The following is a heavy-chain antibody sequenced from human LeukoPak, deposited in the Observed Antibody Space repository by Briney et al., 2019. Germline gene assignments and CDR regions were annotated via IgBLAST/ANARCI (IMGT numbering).Heavy chain of an antibody. J-gene: IGHJ4*02. CDR2: IYPGDADT. CDR1: GYSFATYF. D-gene: IGHD2-15*01. Sequence: GESLKISCMASGYSFATYFIAWLRQTPGKGLEWMGMIYPGDADTRYSPSFQGQVTISADKSINTAYLQWSSLKVSDTAIYFCARLGLMRYCSGGNCHPDYWGQGTMVTVSS. V-gene: IGHV5-51*01. CDR3: ARLGLMRYCSGGNCHPDY.